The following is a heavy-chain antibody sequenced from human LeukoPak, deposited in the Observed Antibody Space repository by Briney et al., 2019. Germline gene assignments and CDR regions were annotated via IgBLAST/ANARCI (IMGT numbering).Heavy chain of an antibody. J-gene: IGHJ3*02. CDR2: IYYGGST. Sequence: PSETLSLSCTVSGGSISSSSYYWGWIRQPPGKGLEWIGSIYYGGSTYYNPSLKSRVTISVDTSKNQFSLKLSSVTAADTAVYYCACTMIAAGAFDIWGQGTMVTVSS. CDR3: ACTMIAAGAFDI. CDR1: GGSISSSSYY. V-gene: IGHV4-39*07. D-gene: IGHD3-22*01.